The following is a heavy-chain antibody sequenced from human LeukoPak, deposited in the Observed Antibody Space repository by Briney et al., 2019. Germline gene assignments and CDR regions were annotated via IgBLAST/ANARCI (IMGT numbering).Heavy chain of an antibody. V-gene: IGHV5-51*01. CDR3: ARHRLNYYDSSHDAFDI. Sequence: GESLKISCEASGYSFRNYWIAWVRQMPGKGPECMGLIYPADSDTRYSPSFQGQVTISADKSISTAYLQWSSLKASDTAMYYCARHRLNYYDSSHDAFDIWGQGTMVTVSS. CDR1: GYSFRNYW. J-gene: IGHJ3*02. CDR2: IYPADSDT. D-gene: IGHD3-22*01.